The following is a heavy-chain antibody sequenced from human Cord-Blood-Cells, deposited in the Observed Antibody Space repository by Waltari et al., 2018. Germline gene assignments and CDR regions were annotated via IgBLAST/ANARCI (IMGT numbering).Heavy chain of an antibody. J-gene: IGHJ6*02. CDR3: ARGTSYCSSTSCYYYYYDMDV. D-gene: IGHD2-2*01. Sequence: QVQLVQSGAEVKKPGASVKVSCKASGYTFTSYDINWVRQATGQGLEWMGWMNPNSGNTGYAQKFQGRVTMTRNTSISTAYMELSSLRSEDTAVYYCARGTSYCSSTSCYYYYYDMDVWGQGTTVTVSS. CDR1: GYTFTSYD. CDR2: MNPNSGNT. V-gene: IGHV1-8*01.